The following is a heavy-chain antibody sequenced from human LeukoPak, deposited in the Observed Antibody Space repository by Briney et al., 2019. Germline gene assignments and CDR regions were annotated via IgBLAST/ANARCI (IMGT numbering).Heavy chain of an antibody. D-gene: IGHD1-1*01. CDR2: ISADGSFT. CDR3: ATANSGPDI. V-gene: IGHV3-74*01. Sequence: PGGSLRLSCAASGFTFSSYWMHWVRQAPGKGLVWVTRISADGSFTLYVDSVKGRFTISRDNAENTLYLQMNSLRAEDAAVYYCATANSGPDIWGQGTTVTVSS. J-gene: IGHJ3*02. CDR1: GFTFSSYW.